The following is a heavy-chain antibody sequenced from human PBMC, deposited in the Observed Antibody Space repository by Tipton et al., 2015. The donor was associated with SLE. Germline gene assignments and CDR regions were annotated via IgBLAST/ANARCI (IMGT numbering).Heavy chain of an antibody. CDR1: GYKFTDLF. J-gene: IGHJ4*02. CDR3: ASQGPVGITTTDF. V-gene: IGHV1-2*06. CDR2: VNPSTGDT. D-gene: IGHD1-1*01. Sequence: QSGPEVKKPGASVKVSCRASGYKFTDLFMHWVRQVPGQGLEWMGRVNPSTGDTTYAQKFLDRVTMTRDTSIATAYMELRSLKSDDTAFYYCASQGPVGITTTDFWGQGSLVTVSS.